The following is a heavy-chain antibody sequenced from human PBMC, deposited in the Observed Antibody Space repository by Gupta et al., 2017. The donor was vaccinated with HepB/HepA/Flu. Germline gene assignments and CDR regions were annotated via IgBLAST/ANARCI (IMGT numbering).Heavy chain of an antibody. CDR3: ARVVVPAAIGVWRPEDAFDI. CDR1: GFTFSSYG. CDR2: IWYDGSNK. V-gene: IGHV3-33*01. Sequence: QVQLVESGGGVVQPGRSLRLSCAASGFTFSSYGMHWVRQAPGKGLEWVAVIWYDGSNKYYADSVKGRFTISRDNSKNTLYLQMNSLRAEDTAVYYCARVVVPAAIGVWRPEDAFDIWGQGTMVTVSS. D-gene: IGHD2-2*02. J-gene: IGHJ3*02.